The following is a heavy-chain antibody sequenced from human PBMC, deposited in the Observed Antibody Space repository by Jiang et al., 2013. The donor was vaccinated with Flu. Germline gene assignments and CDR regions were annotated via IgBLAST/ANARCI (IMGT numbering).Heavy chain of an antibody. J-gene: IGHJ4*02. CDR3: ARRPLIGAFDY. CDR1: GYNFTTYD. V-gene: IGHV1-3*01. CDR2: LNSGNGNP. D-gene: IGHD1-26*01. Sequence: VQSGAEVKKPGASVKVSCKASGYNFTTYDIHWVRQAPGQRLEWMGWLNSGNGNPKYSQKFQGRVTITWDTSASAVYMELSSLRSEDTAVYYCARRPLIGAFDYWGQGTLVTVSS.